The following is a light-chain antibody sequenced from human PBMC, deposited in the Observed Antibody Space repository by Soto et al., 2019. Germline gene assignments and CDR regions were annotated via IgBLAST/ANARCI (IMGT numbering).Light chain of an antibody. CDR3: KQYNSYLT. J-gene: IGKJ5*01. Sequence: DIQLTQSPSFLSASVVDIVTITCRASQDISDYLAWYQQRPGKAPKLLIYAASTLQSGVPSRFSGSGSGTEFTLTISSLQPDDFATYYCKQYNSYLTFGGGTRLEIK. V-gene: IGKV1-9*01. CDR1: QDISDY. CDR2: AAS.